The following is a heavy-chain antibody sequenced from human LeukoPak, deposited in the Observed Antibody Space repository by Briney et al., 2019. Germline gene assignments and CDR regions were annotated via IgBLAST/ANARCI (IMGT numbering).Heavy chain of an antibody. J-gene: IGHJ4*02. D-gene: IGHD3-3*01. V-gene: IGHV4-34*01. Sequence: PSGTLSLTCAVYGGSFSGYCWSWIRQPPGKGLEWIGEINHSGSTNYNPSLKSRVTISVDTSKNQFSLKLSSVTAADTAVYYCARLYDFWSGYSCWGQGNLVTVSS. CDR2: INHSGST. CDR1: GGSFSGYC. CDR3: ARLYDFWSGYSC.